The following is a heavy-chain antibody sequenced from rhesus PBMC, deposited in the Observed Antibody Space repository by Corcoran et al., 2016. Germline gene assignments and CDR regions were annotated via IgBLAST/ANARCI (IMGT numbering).Heavy chain of an antibody. V-gene: IGHV4S10*01. CDR3: ARTYCSSTYCSSGFDY. CDR2: IYGTSTST. CDR1: GGSISDSYR. D-gene: IGHD2-15*01. Sequence: QVQLQESGPGVVQPSETLSLTCAVSGGSISDSYRWSWIRQPPGKGLEWIGYIYGTSTSTNYNPSLKSRVTLSKDTSKNQFSLKLSSVTAADTAVYYCARTYCSSTYCSSGFDYWGQGVLVTVSS. J-gene: IGHJ4*01.